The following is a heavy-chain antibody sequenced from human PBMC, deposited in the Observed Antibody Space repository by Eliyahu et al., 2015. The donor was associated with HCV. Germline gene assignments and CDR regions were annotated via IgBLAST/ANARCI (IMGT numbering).Heavy chain of an antibody. V-gene: IGHV3-66*01. CDR3: ARDLLINWKPHQGAFDI. CDR1: GFTVSSNY. Sequence: EVQLVESGGGLVQPGGSLRLSCAASGFTVSSNYMSWVRQAPGKGLGWVSVIYSGGSTYYADSVKGRFTISRDNSKNTLYLQMNSLRAEDTAVYYCARDLLINWKPHQGAFDIWGQGTMVTVSS. CDR2: IYSGGST. D-gene: IGHD1-20*01. J-gene: IGHJ3*02.